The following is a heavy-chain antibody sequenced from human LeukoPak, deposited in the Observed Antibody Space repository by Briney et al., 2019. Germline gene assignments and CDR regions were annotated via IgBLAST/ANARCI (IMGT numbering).Heavy chain of an antibody. CDR1: GYIFSVYA. J-gene: IGHJ1*01. V-gene: IGHV7-4-1*02. CDR2: IDTNTGNP. Sequence: ASVKVSCKASGYIFSVYALIWVRQAPGQGLELMGWIDTNTGNPTYAQGFTGRFVFSLETSVNTAYLQISSLKAEDTAVYYCARDYTIAVGTTTYLQHWGQGTLVTVSS. CDR3: ARDYTIAVGTTTYLQH. D-gene: IGHD1-14*01.